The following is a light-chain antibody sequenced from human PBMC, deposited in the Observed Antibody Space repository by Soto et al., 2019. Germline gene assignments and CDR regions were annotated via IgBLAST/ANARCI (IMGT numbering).Light chain of an antibody. CDR2: KAS. V-gene: IGKV1-5*03. J-gene: IGKJ1*01. CDR1: QTISSW. CDR3: QQYSEYPWT. Sequence: DIQMTQSPSTLSASVGDRASITCRASQTISSWLAWYQQKPGKAPKLLVYKASSLEGGVPSRFSGSASGTEFSLTISSLQPDDFAIYYCQQYSEYPWTFGQGTTVDVK.